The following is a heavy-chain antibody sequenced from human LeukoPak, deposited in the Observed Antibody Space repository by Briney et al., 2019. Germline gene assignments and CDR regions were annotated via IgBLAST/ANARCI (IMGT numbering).Heavy chain of an antibody. J-gene: IGHJ4*02. CDR2: SKNKDNKYTT. D-gene: IGHD2-21*01. Sequence: PGGSLRLSCAASGFAFSAHYMDWVRQTPGKGLEWVGRSKNKDNKYTTEYAASVKGRFTISRDESKNSLYLQMNSLTTEDTAVYYCVRVAPYCGGDCYSRFFGYWGQGALVTVSS. CDR1: GFAFSAHY. CDR3: VRVAPYCGGDCYSRFFGY. V-gene: IGHV3-72*01.